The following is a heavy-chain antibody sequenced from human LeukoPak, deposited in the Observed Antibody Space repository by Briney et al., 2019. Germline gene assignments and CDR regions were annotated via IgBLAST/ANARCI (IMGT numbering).Heavy chain of an antibody. CDR2: INPNSGGT. V-gene: IGHV1-2*02. D-gene: IGHD3-10*01. Sequence: ASVKVSCKASGYTFTGYYMHWARQAPGQGLEWMGWINPNSGGTNYAQKFQGRVTMTRDTSISTAYMELSRLRSDDTAVYYCARGAMSMVRGNYYYYMDVWGKGTTVTISS. CDR1: GYTFTGYY. J-gene: IGHJ6*03. CDR3: ARGAMSMVRGNYYYYMDV.